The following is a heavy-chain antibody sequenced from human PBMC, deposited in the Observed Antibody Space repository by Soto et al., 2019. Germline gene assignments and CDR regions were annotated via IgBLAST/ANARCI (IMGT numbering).Heavy chain of an antibody. V-gene: IGHV4-39*01. CDR1: SCSMVSSLNH. J-gene: IGHJ6*02. CDR2: INYSGST. CDR3: AKLAGYCSGTSCYGHYAMDV. Sequence: SETLSLTCIVSSCSMVSSLNHWGWIRQPPGKGMEWIGNINYSGSTYYKTSLQCRLTISVYTSNIQFSLTLSFVTAADTAVYYCAKLAGYCSGTSCYGHYAMDVWGQGTTVT. D-gene: IGHD2-2*01.